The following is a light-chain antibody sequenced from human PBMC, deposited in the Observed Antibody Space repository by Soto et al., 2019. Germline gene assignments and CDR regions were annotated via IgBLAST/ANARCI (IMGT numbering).Light chain of an antibody. CDR1: RSNIGSNY. Sequence: QSVLTQPPSASGTPGQRVTISCSGSRSNIGSNYVYWYLQLPGMAPKLLIYRNDQRPPGVPDRFSGSKSGTSASLAISGLRSEDEADYYCAAWDDSLTALFVFGTGTKVTVL. V-gene: IGLV1-47*01. CDR3: AAWDDSLTALFV. CDR2: RND. J-gene: IGLJ1*01.